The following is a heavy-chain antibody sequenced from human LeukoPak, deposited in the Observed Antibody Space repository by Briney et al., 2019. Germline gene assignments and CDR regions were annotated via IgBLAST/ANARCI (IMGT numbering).Heavy chain of an antibody. D-gene: IGHD3-10*01. CDR2: ISSSSSTI. CDR3: ARGGSGVDVLPLY. V-gene: IGHV3-48*04. Sequence: GRSLRLSCAASGFTFSSYSMNWIRQAPGKGLEWVSYISSSSSTIYYADSVKGRFTISRDNAKNSLYLQMNSLRAEDTAVYYCARGGSGVDVLPLYWGQGTLVTVSS. J-gene: IGHJ4*02. CDR1: GFTFSSYS.